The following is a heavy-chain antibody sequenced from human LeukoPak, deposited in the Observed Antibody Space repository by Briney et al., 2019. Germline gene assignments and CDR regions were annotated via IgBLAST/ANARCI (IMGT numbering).Heavy chain of an antibody. CDR1: GYTFTSYG. D-gene: IGHD6-19*01. CDR3: AREREDSSGWYGFDP. V-gene: IGHV1-18*04. Sequence: GASVEVSCKASGYTFTSYGISWVRQAPGQGLEWMGWISAYNGNTNYAQKLQGRVTMTTDTSTSTAYMELRSLRSDDTAVYYCAREREDSSGWYGFDPWGQGTLVTVSS. CDR2: ISAYNGNT. J-gene: IGHJ5*02.